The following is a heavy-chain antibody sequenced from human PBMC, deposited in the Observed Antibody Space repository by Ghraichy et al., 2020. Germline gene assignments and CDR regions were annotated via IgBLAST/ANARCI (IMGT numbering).Heavy chain of an antibody. V-gene: IGHV4-59*01. D-gene: IGHD2-21*02. J-gene: IGHJ4*02. Sequence: SETLSLTCTVSGGSISSYYWSWIRQPPGKGLEWIGYIYYSGSTNYNPSLKSRVTISVDTSKNQFSLKLSSVTAADTAVYYCARAAYCGGDCYLFDYWGQGTLVTVSS. CDR1: GGSISSYY. CDR3: ARAAYCGGDCYLFDY. CDR2: IYYSGST.